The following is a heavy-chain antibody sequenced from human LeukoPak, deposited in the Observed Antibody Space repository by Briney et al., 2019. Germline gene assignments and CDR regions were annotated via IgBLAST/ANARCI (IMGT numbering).Heavy chain of an antibody. CDR2: IRRSGGST. CDR3: ARKGAGLDAFDL. J-gene: IGHJ3*01. Sequence: GGSLRLSCAASGFTFSNYCMSWVREAPGKGLEWVSSIRRSGGSTHYADSVKGRFVISRDTSKNTLHLQMNSLTAGDTAVYYCARKGAGLDAFDLWGQGTVVTVSS. D-gene: IGHD3/OR15-3a*01. V-gene: IGHV3-23*01. CDR1: GFTFSNYC.